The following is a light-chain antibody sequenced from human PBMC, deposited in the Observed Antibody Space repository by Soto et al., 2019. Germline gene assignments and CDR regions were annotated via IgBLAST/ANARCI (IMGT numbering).Light chain of an antibody. J-gene: IGKJ1*01. CDR2: GAS. CDR1: RSVSSSY. CDR3: QQYGRSPPASWT. V-gene: IGKV3-20*01. Sequence: EIVLTHAPITPASSPGERGTLSCRAIRSVSSSYLAWYQQKPGQAPMLLIYGASSRSTGIPDRFSGSGSGTDFTLTISRLAPEDFVVYYCQQYGRSPPASWTVGQGTKVDIK.